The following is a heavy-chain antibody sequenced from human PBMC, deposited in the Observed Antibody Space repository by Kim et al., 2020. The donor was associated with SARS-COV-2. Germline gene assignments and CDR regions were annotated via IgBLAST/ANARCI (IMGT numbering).Heavy chain of an antibody. D-gene: IGHD3-10*01. CDR3: ARLFPKYYGSETFYYFDY. J-gene: IGHJ4*02. Sequence: SETLSLTCSVSGGSISSSSYYWGWIRQSPGKGLEWIGTIYYGGSTYYNPSLKSRVTISVDTSKNQFSLKLNSVTAADTSVYYCARLFPKYYGSETFYYFDYWGQGTLVTVSS. CDR1: GGSISSSSYY. V-gene: IGHV4-39*01. CDR2: IYYGGST.